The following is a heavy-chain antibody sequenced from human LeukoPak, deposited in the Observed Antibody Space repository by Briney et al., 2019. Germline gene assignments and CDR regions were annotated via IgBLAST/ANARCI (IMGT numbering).Heavy chain of an antibody. CDR2: IYYSGST. Sequence: SETLSLTCTVSGGSTSSYYWSWIRQPPGKGLEWIGYIYYSGSTNYNLSLKSRVTISVDTSKNQFSLKLSSVTAADTAVYYCARDLRDILTGGHHYWGQGTLVTVSS. CDR1: GGSTSSYY. D-gene: IGHD3-9*01. J-gene: IGHJ4*02. V-gene: IGHV4-59*01. CDR3: ARDLRDILTGGHHY.